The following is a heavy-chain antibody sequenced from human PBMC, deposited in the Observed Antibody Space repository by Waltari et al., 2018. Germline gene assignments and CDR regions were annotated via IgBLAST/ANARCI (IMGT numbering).Heavy chain of an antibody. CDR1: GFPFKNFA. J-gene: IGHJ4*02. Sequence: EVQLVESGGGLVQPGGSLSLSCAASGFPFKNFAMSGVGQAPGKGLEWVSTITESGDTFYADSVKGRFATSRDNYKNTLSLQMNSLRAEDTAIYYCAKRWAIYYFEYWGQGNLVTVSS. CDR2: ITESGDT. D-gene: IGHD3-9*01. CDR3: AKRWAIYYFEY. V-gene: IGHV3-23*04.